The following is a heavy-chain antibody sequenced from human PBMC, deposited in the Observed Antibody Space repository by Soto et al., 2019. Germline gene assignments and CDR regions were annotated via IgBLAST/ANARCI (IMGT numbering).Heavy chain of an antibody. J-gene: IGHJ3*02. V-gene: IGHV3-30*04. D-gene: IGHD1-26*01. Sequence: GGSLRLSCAASGFTFSSYAMHWVRQAPGKGLEWVAVISYDGSNKYYADSVKGRFTISRDNSKNTLYLQMNSLRAEDTAVYYCAREQMAVGATTAFDIWGQGTMVTVSS. CDR2: ISYDGSNK. CDR1: GFTFSSYA. CDR3: AREQMAVGATTAFDI.